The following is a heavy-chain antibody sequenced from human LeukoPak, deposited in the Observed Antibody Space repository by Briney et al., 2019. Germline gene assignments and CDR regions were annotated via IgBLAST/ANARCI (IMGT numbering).Heavy chain of an antibody. D-gene: IGHD3-16*02. J-gene: IGHJ6*02. Sequence: GGSLRLSCAASGFTFSSYWMSWVRQAPGKGLEWVAGVFWNGVDKGYADSVKGRFTIFRDNAKNSMYLQMNSLRIEDTALYHCSKDISAGGLDVWGPGTPVTVSS. CDR1: GFTFSSYW. CDR3: SKDISAGGLDV. CDR2: VFWNGVDK. V-gene: IGHV3-9*01.